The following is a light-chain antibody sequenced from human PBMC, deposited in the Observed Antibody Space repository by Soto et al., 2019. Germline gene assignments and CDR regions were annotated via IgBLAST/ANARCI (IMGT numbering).Light chain of an antibody. CDR3: CSYAGSYTYV. CDR2: DVS. J-gene: IGLJ1*01. Sequence: QSVLTQPRSVSGSPGQSVTISCTGTSSDVGDYNYVSWYQQHPGKAPKVMIYDVSKRPSGVPDRFSGSKSGNTASLTISGLQADDEADYYRCSYAGSYTYVFGTGTKVTVL. CDR1: SSDVGDYNY. V-gene: IGLV2-11*01.